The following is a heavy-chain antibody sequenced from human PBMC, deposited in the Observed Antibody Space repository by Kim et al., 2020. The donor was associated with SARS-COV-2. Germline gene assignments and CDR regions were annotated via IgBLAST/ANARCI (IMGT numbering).Heavy chain of an antibody. J-gene: IGHJ6*03. CDR3: ARRRKQQLGYYMDV. D-gene: IGHD6-13*01. CDR1: GGSFSGYY. V-gene: IGHV4-34*01. Sequence: SETLSLTCAVYGGSFSGYYWSWIRQPPGKGLEWIGEINHSGSTNYNPSLKSRVTISVDTSKNQFSLKLSSVTAADTAVYYCARRRKQQLGYYMDVLGKGT. CDR2: INHSGST.